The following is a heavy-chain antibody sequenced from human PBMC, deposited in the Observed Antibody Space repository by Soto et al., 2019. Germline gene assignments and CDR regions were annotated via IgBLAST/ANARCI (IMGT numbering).Heavy chain of an antibody. Sequence: AASVKVSCKASGGTFSSYAISWVRQAPGQGLEWMGGIIPIFGTANYAQKFQVRVTITADESTSTAYMELSSLRSEDTAVYYCARGYYDSSGYWDVWGQGTTVTVSS. D-gene: IGHD3-22*01. J-gene: IGHJ6*02. CDR1: GGTFSSYA. CDR3: ARGYYDSSGYWDV. CDR2: IIPIFGTA. V-gene: IGHV1-69*13.